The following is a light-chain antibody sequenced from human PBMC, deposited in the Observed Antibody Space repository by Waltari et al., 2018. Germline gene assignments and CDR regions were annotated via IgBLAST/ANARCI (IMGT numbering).Light chain of an antibody. CDR2: YDN. J-gene: IGLJ3*02. Sequence: SYVLTQPPSVSVAPGKTATITCGGNNIGSNDVHWYQQRPGQAPVLVIFYDNERPSGIPDRCSGSNTGNTATLTISRVEAGDEADVYCQVWDSNSDQWVFGGGTKLTVL. CDR3: QVWDSNSDQWV. V-gene: IGLV3-21*04. CDR1: NIGSND.